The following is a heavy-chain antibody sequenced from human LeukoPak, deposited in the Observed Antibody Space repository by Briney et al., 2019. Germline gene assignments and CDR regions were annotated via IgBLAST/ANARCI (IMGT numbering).Heavy chain of an antibody. CDR2: VNPNSGGT. Sequence: GASVKVSCKPSGYSFTAYWIHWVRQAPGQGLEWLGWVNPNSGGTNYAQKFQGRVTMTRDTSISTAYMELSRLRSDDTAVYYCARGSSSSSYSLSYYYYGMDVWGQGTTVTVSS. J-gene: IGHJ6*02. V-gene: IGHV1-2*02. D-gene: IGHD6-13*01. CDR3: ARGSSSSSYSLSYYYYGMDV. CDR1: GYSFTAYW.